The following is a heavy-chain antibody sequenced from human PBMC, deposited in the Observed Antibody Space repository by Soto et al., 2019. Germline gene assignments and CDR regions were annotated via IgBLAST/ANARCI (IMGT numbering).Heavy chain of an antibody. CDR2: ISAYNGNT. Sequence: QVQLVQSGAEVKKPGASVKVSCKASGYTFTSYGISWVRQAPGQGLEWMGWISAYNGNTNYAQKLQGRVTMTTDTSTSTAYMELRSLRSDDTAVYYCARAMDYDFWSGYYGAFDYWGQGTLVTVSS. CDR1: GYTFTSYG. J-gene: IGHJ4*02. D-gene: IGHD3-3*01. CDR3: ARAMDYDFWSGYYGAFDY. V-gene: IGHV1-18*01.